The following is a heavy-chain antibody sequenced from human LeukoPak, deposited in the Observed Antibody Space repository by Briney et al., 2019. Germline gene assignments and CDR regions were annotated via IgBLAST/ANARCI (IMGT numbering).Heavy chain of an antibody. D-gene: IGHD1-20*01. CDR3: STLTSRGLSDS. CDR1: GFTFTSYS. V-gene: IGHV3-15*07. Sequence: GGSLRLSCAASGFTFTSYSMKWVRQAPGKGLEWVGRIKSKADGETIDYAAPVKGRFTFSRDDSKNMLYLQMNSLKSEDTAVYYCSTLTSRGLSDSWGQGTLVTVSS. CDR2: IKSKADGETI. J-gene: IGHJ4*02.